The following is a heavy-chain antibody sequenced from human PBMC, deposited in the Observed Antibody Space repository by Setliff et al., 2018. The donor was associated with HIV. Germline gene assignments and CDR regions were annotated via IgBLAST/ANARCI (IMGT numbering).Heavy chain of an antibody. J-gene: IGHJ4*02. CDR1: GYTFSNYC. CDR2: IYPGNADT. D-gene: IGHD4-17*01. Sequence: GASLKISCKDSGYTFSNYCIAWVRQMPGKGLELMGIIYPGNADTTYSPSFQGQVTISADKSISTAYLQWSSLKASDTAMYYCARGFYGDYYFDYWGQGTLVTVSS. V-gene: IGHV5-51*01. CDR3: ARGFYGDYYFDY.